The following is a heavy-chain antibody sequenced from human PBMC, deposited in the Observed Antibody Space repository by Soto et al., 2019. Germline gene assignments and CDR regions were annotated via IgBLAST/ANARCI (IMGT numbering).Heavy chain of an antibody. CDR1: GFSLSTSGVG. Sequence: SGPTLVNPTQTLTLTCTFSGFSLSTSGVGVGWIRQPPGKALEWLALIYWDDDKRYSPSLKSRLTITKDTSKNQVVLTMTNMDPVHKAIYYCAHSSWEIVATMPCLDWFGPFGRVTLITVSS. D-gene: IGHD5-12*01. CDR2: IYWDDDK. V-gene: IGHV2-5*02. J-gene: IGHJ5*02. CDR3: AHSSWEIVATMPCLDWFGP.